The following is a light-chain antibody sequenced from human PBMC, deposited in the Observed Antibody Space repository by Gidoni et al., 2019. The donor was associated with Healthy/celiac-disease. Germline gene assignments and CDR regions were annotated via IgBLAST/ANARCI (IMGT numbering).Light chain of an antibody. V-gene: IGKV3-15*01. CDR2: GAS. J-gene: IGKJ1*01. CDR1: PSVSSN. CDR3: QQYNNWPPWT. Sequence: DIVMTQSPATLSVSPGDRATLSCRASPSVSSNLAWYQQKPGQAPRLLIYGASTRATGSPARFSGSGSGTEFTLTISSLQSEDVAVYYCQQYNNWPPWTFGQGTKVEIK.